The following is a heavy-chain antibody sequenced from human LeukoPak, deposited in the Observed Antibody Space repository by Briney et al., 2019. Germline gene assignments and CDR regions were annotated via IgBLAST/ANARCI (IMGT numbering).Heavy chain of an antibody. J-gene: IGHJ4*02. Sequence: ASVKVSCKASGYTFTGYYIHWVRQAPGQGLEWMGWINPHSGGTNYAQKFQGRVTMTRDTSISTAYMELSRLRSDDTAVYYCARDNELDFDYWGQGTLVTVSS. V-gene: IGHV1-2*02. CDR1: GYTFTGYY. CDR2: INPHSGGT. CDR3: ARDNELDFDY. D-gene: IGHD1-1*01.